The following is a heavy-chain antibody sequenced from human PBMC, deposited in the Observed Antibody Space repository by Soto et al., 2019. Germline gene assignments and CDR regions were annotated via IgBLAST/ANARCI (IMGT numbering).Heavy chain of an antibody. CDR1: GFTFSGYA. CDR3: AKDSGDGYTRGAFEI. D-gene: IGHD5-12*01. J-gene: IGHJ3*02. V-gene: IGHV3-30*04. CDR2: ISYDGSNK. Sequence: GGSLRLSCAASGFTFSGYAMHWVRQAPGKGLEWVAVISYDGSNKYYADSVKGRFTISRDNCKNTLYLQMNSLRAEDTAVYYCAKDSGDGYTRGAFEIWGQGTMVTVSS.